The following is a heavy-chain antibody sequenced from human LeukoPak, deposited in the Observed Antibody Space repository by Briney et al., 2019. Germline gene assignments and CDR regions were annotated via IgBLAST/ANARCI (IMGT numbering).Heavy chain of an antibody. Sequence: GGSLRLSCAASGFTFSSYEMIWVRQAPGKGREWVSHICSGGDTTYYADSVKGRFTISRDSARNSLYLQMNTLRDEDTAVYYCAREGSDGYNFDYWGQGALVTVSS. CDR2: ICSGGDTT. J-gene: IGHJ4*02. CDR1: GFTFSSYE. D-gene: IGHD5-24*01. CDR3: AREGSDGYNFDY. V-gene: IGHV3-48*03.